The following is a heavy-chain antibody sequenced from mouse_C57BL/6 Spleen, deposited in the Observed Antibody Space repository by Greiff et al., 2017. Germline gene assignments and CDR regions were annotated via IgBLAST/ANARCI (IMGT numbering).Heavy chain of an antibody. CDR1: GYAFSSYW. V-gene: IGHV1-80*01. CDR3: AINYYRNYVAMDY. CDR2: IYPGDGNT. D-gene: IGHD2-5*01. Sequence: QVQLQQSGAELVKPGASVKISCKASGYAFSSYWMNWVKQRPGKGLEWIGQIYPGDGNTNYNGKLKGKATLTADKSSSTAYMPLSSLTSEDSAVYFCAINYYRNYVAMDYWGQGTSVTVSS. J-gene: IGHJ4*01.